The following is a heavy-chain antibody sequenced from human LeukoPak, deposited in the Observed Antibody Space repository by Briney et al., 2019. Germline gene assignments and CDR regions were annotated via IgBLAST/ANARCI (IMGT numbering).Heavy chain of an antibody. CDR2: SATTKPNSCTT. CDR3: ATKSRGPFDI. D-gene: IGHD2-2*01. Sequence: GGSLRLSCAGAGFSIIDHHMDWVRQAPGEGLEWMGRSATTKPNSCTTQYAASVIGRFNISRDNAQNSLFLEMSSLRTEDTAVYYCATKSRGPFDIWGQGTTVTVSS. J-gene: IGHJ3*02. CDR1: GFSIIDHH. V-gene: IGHV3-72*01.